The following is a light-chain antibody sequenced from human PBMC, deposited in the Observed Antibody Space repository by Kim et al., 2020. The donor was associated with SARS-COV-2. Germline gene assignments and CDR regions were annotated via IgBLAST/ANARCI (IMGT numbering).Light chain of an antibody. CDR2: GAS. V-gene: IGKV1-39*01. Sequence: DIQMTQSPSSLSVSVGDRVTITCRASQSINSYLNWYQQRPGQAPKLLIYGASTLQSGVPSRFSGGGFGTDFTLTISSLQPEDFATYYCQQSIINPVTFGQGTKREIK. CDR1: QSINSY. J-gene: IGKJ2*01. CDR3: QQSIINPVT.